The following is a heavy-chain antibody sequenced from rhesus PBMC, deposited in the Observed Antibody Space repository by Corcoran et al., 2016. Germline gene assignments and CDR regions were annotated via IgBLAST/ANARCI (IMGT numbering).Heavy chain of an antibody. CDR3: ARVFRAGIYLGY. J-gene: IGHJ4*01. CDR2: ISGSGGNT. D-gene: IGHD1-44*01. V-gene: IGHV4-173*01. Sequence: QLQLQESGPGLVKPSETLSLTCAVSGGSISSNYWSWIRQPPGKGLVWIGRISGSGGNTDYNPSLKRRVTISPDTSKNQFSLKLRSVTAADTAVYYCARVFRAGIYLGYWGQGVLVTVSS. CDR1: GGSISSNY.